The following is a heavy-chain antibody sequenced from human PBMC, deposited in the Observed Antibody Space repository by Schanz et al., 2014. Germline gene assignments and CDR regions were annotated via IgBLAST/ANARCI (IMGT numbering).Heavy chain of an antibody. CDR1: GFTFSSYS. Sequence: EVQLVESGGGLVQPGGSLRLSCTASGFTFSSYSMNWVRQAPGKGLEWVSYISGSSRTIYYADSVKGRFTMSRDNAKNSVFLQMNSLRAEDTAVYYCARNRGSGGQNWYFDLWGRGTLVTVSS. CDR3: ARNRGSGGQNWYFDL. J-gene: IGHJ2*01. D-gene: IGHD1-26*01. CDR2: ISGSSRTI. V-gene: IGHV3-48*01.